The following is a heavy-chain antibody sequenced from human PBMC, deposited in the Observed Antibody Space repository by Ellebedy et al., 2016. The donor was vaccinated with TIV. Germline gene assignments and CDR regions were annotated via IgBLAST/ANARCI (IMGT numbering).Heavy chain of an antibody. CDR3: TTGVVGATTVDY. D-gene: IGHD1-26*01. Sequence: GESLKISCAASGFTFNNAWMSWVRQAPGKGLEWVGRIKSKTDGGTTAYAAPVKGRFTISRDDSKNTLYLQMNSLKTEDTAVYYCTTGVVGATTVDYWGQGTLVTVSS. CDR2: IKSKTDGGTT. CDR1: GFTFNNAW. J-gene: IGHJ4*02. V-gene: IGHV3-15*01.